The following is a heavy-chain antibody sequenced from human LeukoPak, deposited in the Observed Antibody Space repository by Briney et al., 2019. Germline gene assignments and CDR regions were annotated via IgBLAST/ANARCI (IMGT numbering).Heavy chain of an antibody. CDR1: GFTFRDYF. CDR3: ARATYDSSAVDAFDI. D-gene: IGHD3-22*01. Sequence: GGSLRLSCAASGFTFRDYFMSWIRQAPGKGLEWVAYTDTAGNTIYYADSMKGRFTISRDNAKNSLYLQMNTLRAEDTAVYYCARATYDSSAVDAFDIWGQGTMVTVSP. J-gene: IGHJ3*02. CDR2: TDTAGNTI. V-gene: IGHV3-11*01.